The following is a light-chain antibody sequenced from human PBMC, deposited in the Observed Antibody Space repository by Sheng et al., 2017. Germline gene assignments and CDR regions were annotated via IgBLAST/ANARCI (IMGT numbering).Light chain of an antibody. V-gene: IGLV3-1*01. Sequence: SYELTQPPSVSVSPGQTASITCSGDKLGDKYACWYQQKPGQSPVXVIYQDSKRPSGIPERFSGSNSGNTATLTISGTQAMDEADYYCQAWDSSIVVFGGGTKLTVL. J-gene: IGLJ2*01. CDR1: KLGDKY. CDR3: QAWDSSIVV. CDR2: QDS.